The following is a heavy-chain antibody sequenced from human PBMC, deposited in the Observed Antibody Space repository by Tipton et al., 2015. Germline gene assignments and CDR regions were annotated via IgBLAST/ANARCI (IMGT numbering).Heavy chain of an antibody. CDR2: ISFSGDTI. Sequence: GSLRLSCAASGFTFRSYEFNWVRQAPGKGLEWISYISFSGDTIYYADSVKGRFTISRGNAKNSLYLQMNSLRAEDTAVYYCARDILNDFCSGWPEEYWGQGTLVTVSS. CDR1: GFTFRSYE. CDR3: ARDILNDFCSGWPEEY. J-gene: IGHJ4*02. D-gene: IGHD3-3*01. V-gene: IGHV3-48*03.